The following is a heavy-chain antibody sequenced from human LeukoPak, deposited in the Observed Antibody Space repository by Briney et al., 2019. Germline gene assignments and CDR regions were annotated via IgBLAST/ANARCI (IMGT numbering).Heavy chain of an antibody. CDR3: ARDRYGTGSYDY. Sequence: GASVKVSCKASGYTFTGYGISWVRQAPGQGLEWMGWISDYNDHTNFAQKLQGRVTMTTDTSTNTAYMELRSLLSDDTAVYYCARDRYGTGSYDYWGQGTLVAVSS. CDR1: GYTFTGYG. V-gene: IGHV1-18*01. D-gene: IGHD3-10*01. J-gene: IGHJ4*02. CDR2: ISDYNDHT.